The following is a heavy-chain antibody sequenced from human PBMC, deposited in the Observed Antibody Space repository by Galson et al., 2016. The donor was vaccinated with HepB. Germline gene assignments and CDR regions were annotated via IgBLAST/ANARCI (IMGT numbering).Heavy chain of an antibody. J-gene: IGHJ5*02. CDR1: GFTLTSSA. CDR3: ARERDRGRFVEWSRAGFDP. V-gene: IGHV1-58*01. Sequence: SVKVSCKASGFTLTSSAVQWVRQARGQRLEWIGWIVLGSGNTNYAQKFQERVTITRDMSTSTAYMELSSLRSEDTAMYYCARERDRGRFVEWSRAGFDPWGQGTLVTVS. D-gene: IGHD3-3*01. CDR2: IVLGSGNT.